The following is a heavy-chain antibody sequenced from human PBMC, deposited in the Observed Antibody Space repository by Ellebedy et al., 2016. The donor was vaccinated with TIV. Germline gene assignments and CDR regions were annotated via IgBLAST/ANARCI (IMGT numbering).Heavy chain of an antibody. V-gene: IGHV3-7*01. CDR2: LNQDGSVK. Sequence: GESLKISYAAHEFSFSSYWMNWVRQAPGKGLEWVANLNQDGSVKYYVDSVKGRFTISRDNAKNSLYLQMNSLRAEDTAVYYCASGFQWGQGTLVTVSS. D-gene: IGHD3-10*01. J-gene: IGHJ4*02. CDR1: EFSFSSYW. CDR3: ASGFQ.